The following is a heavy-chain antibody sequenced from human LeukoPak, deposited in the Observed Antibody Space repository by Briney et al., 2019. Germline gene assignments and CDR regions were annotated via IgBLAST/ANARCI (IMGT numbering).Heavy chain of an antibody. J-gene: IGHJ4*02. Sequence: GSLRLSCAASGFTFSSYRMNWVRQAPGKGLEWVSSISSSSSYIYYPDSVKGRFTISRDNAKNSLYLQMNSLRAEDTAVYYCARDYRRYFDYWGQGTLVTVSS. V-gene: IGHV3-21*01. CDR1: GFTFSSYR. D-gene: IGHD1-26*01. CDR2: ISSSSSYI. CDR3: ARDYRRYFDY.